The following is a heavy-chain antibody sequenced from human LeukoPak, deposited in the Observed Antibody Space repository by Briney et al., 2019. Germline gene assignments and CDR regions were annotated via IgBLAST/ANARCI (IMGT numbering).Heavy chain of an antibody. V-gene: IGHV1-24*01. D-gene: IGHD1-1*01. Sequence: VASVKVSCKVSGYTLTELSMHWVRQAPGKGLEWMGGFDPEDGETIYAQKFQGRVTMTEDTSTDTAYMELSSLRSEDTAVYYCATGINESPGGYWYFDLWGRGTLVTVSS. CDR3: ATGINESPGGYWYFDL. J-gene: IGHJ2*01. CDR2: FDPEDGET. CDR1: GYTLTELS.